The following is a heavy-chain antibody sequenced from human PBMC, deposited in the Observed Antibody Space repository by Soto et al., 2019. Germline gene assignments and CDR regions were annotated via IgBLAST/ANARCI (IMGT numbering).Heavy chain of an antibody. CDR1: GGSISNYF. CDR2: IDNSGST. D-gene: IGHD3-3*01. J-gene: IGHJ4*02. Sequence: SLTCTVSGGSISNYFCNWIRQPAGKGLEWIGRIDNSGSTNYNPSLKSRITMSADTSRNQFSLKLNSVTAADTAVYYCARGGQDFWSGPFDYWGQGALVTV. CDR3: ARGGQDFWSGPFDY. V-gene: IGHV4-4*07.